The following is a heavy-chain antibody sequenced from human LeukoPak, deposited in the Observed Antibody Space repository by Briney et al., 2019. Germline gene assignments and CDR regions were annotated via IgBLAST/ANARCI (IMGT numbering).Heavy chain of an antibody. V-gene: IGHV3-23*01. CDR2: ISDQT. J-gene: IGHJ5*02. D-gene: IGHD3-10*01. CDR1: GFSFSNYG. Sequence: PGGSLRLSREASGFSFSNYGMSWVRQAPGKGPEWVSVISDQTYYADSVRSRFTISRDDYKNTLFLQMNSLRIEDSAIYDCAKGVRWFDPWGQGTLVTVSS. CDR3: AKGVRWFDP.